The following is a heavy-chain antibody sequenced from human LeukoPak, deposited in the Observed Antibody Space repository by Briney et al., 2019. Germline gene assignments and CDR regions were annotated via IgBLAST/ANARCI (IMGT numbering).Heavy chain of an antibody. CDR1: GLTLSNYW. V-gene: IGHV3-7*01. J-gene: IGHJ4*02. D-gene: IGHD3-16*02. CDR3: ARSYDYVWGSYLSYFDY. CDR2: IKQDGSEK. Sequence: GGSLRLSCTASGLTLSNYWMIWVRQAPGKGLQWVAKIKQDGSEKYYVDSVKGRFTISRDNAENSLYLQMNSLRVEDTAVYYCARSYDYVWGSYLSYFDYWGQGTLVTVSS.